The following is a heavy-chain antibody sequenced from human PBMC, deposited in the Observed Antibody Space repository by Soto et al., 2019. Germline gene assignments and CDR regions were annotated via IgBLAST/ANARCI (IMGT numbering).Heavy chain of an antibody. J-gene: IGHJ4*02. V-gene: IGHV3-20*04. CDR1: GFTFSSYE. CDR3: VRGASLNFDY. CDR2: ISGSGGST. D-gene: IGHD1-26*01. Sequence: GSLRLSCASSGFTFSSYEMRWVCQAPGKGLEWVSAISGSGGSTGYADSVKGRFTISRDNAKNSLYLLMNSLRAEDTAFYYCVRGASLNFDYWGQGTLVTVSS.